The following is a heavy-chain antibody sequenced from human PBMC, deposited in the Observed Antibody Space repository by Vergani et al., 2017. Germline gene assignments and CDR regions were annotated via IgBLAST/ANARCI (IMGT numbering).Heavy chain of an antibody. V-gene: IGHV1-2*02. J-gene: IGHJ6*02. Sequence: QVQLVQSGAEVKKPGASVKVSCKASGYTFTGYYMHWVRQAPGQGLEWMGWINPNSGGTNYAQKFQGRVTMTRDTSISTAYMELSRLRSDDTAVYYCARESDNVLGWLGTGRYYYYYGMDVWGQGTTVTVSS. CDR1: GYTFTGYY. D-gene: IGHD6-19*01. CDR2: INPNSGGT. CDR3: ARESDNVLGWLGTGRYYYYYGMDV.